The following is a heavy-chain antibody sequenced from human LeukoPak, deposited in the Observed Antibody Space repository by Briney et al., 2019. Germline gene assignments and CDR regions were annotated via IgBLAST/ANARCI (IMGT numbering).Heavy chain of an antibody. CDR3: ARDSSSGLDY. D-gene: IGHD6-19*01. Sequence: GSLRLSCAASGFTVSSNYMSWVRRAPGKGLEWVSVIYGGGSTYYADSVKGRFTISRDNSKNTLYLQMNSLRAKDTAVYYCARDSSSGLDYWGQGTLVTVSS. CDR2: IYGGGST. J-gene: IGHJ4*02. CDR1: GFTVSSNY. V-gene: IGHV3-53*01.